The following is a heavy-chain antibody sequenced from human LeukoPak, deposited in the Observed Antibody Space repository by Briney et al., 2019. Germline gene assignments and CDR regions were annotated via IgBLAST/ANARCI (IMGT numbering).Heavy chain of an antibody. CDR1: GGTFSSYA. V-gene: IGHV1-69*05. Sequence: SVKVSCKASGGTFSSYAISWVRQAPGQGLEWMGGIIPIFGTANYAQRFQGRGTITTDESTSTAYMELSSLRSEDTAVYYCAMGRLWSGHPLGFDYWGQGTLVTVSS. CDR2: IIPIFGTA. CDR3: AMGRLWSGHPLGFDY. D-gene: IGHD3-3*01. J-gene: IGHJ4*02.